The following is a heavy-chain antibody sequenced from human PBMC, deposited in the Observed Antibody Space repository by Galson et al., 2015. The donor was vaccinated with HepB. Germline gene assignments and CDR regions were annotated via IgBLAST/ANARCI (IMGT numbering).Heavy chain of an antibody. V-gene: IGHV3-21*01. CDR2: ISSSSSYI. Sequence: SLRLSCAASGSTFSSYSMNWVRQAPGKGLEWVSSISSSSSYIYYADSVKGRFTISRDNAKNSLYLQMNSLRAEDTAVYYCARPPPLRYSSGWYGYYYYMDAWGKGTTVTVSS. D-gene: IGHD6-19*01. CDR3: ARPPPLRYSSGWYGYYYYMDA. CDR1: GSTFSSYS. J-gene: IGHJ6*03.